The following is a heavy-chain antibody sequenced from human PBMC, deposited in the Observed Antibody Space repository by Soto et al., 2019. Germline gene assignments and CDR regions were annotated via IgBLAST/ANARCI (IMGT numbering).Heavy chain of an antibody. J-gene: IGHJ4*02. D-gene: IGHD6-6*01. CDR3: ARDPGEYSSPMFY. CDR2: INAGNGNT. CDR1: GYTFTSYA. V-gene: IGHV1-3*01. Sequence: ASVKVSCKASGYTFTSYAMHWVRQAPGQRLEWMGWINAGNGNTKYSQKFQGRVTITRDTSASTAYMELSSLRSEDPAVYYCARDPGEYSSPMFYWGQGTLVTVSS.